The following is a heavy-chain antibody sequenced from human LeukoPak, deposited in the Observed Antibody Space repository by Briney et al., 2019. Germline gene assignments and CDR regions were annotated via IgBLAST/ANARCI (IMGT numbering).Heavy chain of an antibody. D-gene: IGHD2/OR15-2a*01. Sequence: PGGSLRLSCAASGFTFSSNWMHWVRQAPGKGLVWVSRINSDGSSTSYADPGKGRFTISRDNAKNTLYLQMNSLRAEDTAVYYCCTLDALNDYWGQGTLVTVSS. CDR3: CTLDALNDY. CDR1: GFTFSSNW. J-gene: IGHJ4*02. CDR2: INSDGSST. V-gene: IGHV3-74*01.